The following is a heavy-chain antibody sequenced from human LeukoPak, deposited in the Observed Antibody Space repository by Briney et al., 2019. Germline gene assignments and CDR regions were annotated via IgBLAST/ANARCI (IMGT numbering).Heavy chain of an antibody. Sequence: PSETLSLTCAVYGGSFSGYYWSWIRQPPGKGLEWIGEINHSGSTNYNPPLKSRVTISVDTSKNQFSLKLSSVTAADTAVYYCARGRKARPHIVVVPPGNWFDPWGQGTLVTVSS. D-gene: IGHD2-2*01. V-gene: IGHV4-34*01. CDR1: GGSFSGYY. CDR2: INHSGST. CDR3: ARGRKARPHIVVVPPGNWFDP. J-gene: IGHJ5*02.